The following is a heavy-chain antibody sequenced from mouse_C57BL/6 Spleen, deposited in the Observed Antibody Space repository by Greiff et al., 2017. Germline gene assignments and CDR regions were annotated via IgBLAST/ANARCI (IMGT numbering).Heavy chain of an antibody. D-gene: IGHD3-2*02. CDR3: ARGTAQSTPFDY. V-gene: IGHV1-52*01. CDR2: IDPSDSET. J-gene: IGHJ2*01. CDR1: GYTFTSYW. Sequence: VQLQQPGAELVRPGSSVKLSCKASGYTFTSYWMHWVKQRPIQGLEWIGNIDPSDSETYYNQKFKDKATMTVDKSSSTAYMQRSSLTSEDSAVYYCARGTAQSTPFDYWGQGTTLTVSS.